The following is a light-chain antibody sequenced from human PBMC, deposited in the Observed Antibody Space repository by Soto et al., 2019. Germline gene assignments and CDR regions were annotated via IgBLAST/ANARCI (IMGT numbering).Light chain of an antibody. Sequence: QSALTQPPSASGSPGQSVTISCTGGSSDDGAYKYVSWCLQYPDKAPKLTIYEVSKRPSGVPDRFSGSKSGNTASQTVCGLQAQDEADYYCTSYVGSNIWVFGGGPKLTVL. V-gene: IGLV2-8*01. CDR3: TSYVGSNIWV. CDR2: EVS. CDR1: SSDDGAYKY. J-gene: IGLJ3*02.